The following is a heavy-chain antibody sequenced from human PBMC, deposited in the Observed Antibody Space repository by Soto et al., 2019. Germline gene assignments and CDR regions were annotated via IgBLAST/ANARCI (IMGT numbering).Heavy chain of an antibody. D-gene: IGHD3-10*01. Sequence: GGSLRLSCAASGFTFSSYAMSWVRQAPGKGLEWVSAISGSGGSTYYADSVKGRFTISRDNSKNTLYLQMNSLRAEDTAVYYCAKHYYGSGSYYRTNWFDPWGQGTLVTVSS. CDR3: AKHYYGSGSYYRTNWFDP. CDR1: GFTFSSYA. J-gene: IGHJ5*02. V-gene: IGHV3-23*01. CDR2: ISGSGGST.